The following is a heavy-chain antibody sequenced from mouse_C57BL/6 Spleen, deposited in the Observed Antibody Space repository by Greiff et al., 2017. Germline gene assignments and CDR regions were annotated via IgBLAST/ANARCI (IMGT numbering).Heavy chain of an antibody. CDR1: GYAFSSYW. CDR2: IYPGDGDT. J-gene: IGHJ2*01. D-gene: IGHD1-1*01. CDR3: ARYGSSILFDY. Sequence: VKLVESGAELVKPGASVKISCKASGYAFSSYWMNWVKQRPGKGLEWIGQIYPGDGDTNYNGKFKGKATLTADKSSSTAYMQLSSLTSEDSAVYFCARYGSSILFDYWGQGTTLTVSS. V-gene: IGHV1-80*01.